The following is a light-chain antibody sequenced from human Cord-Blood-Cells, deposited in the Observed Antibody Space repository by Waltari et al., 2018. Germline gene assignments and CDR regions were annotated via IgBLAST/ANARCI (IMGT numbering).Light chain of an antibody. V-gene: IGKV3-15*01. J-gene: IGKJ3*01. CDR1: QSVSSN. Sequence: EIVMTQSPDTLSVSPGERATLSCRASQSVSSNLAWYQQKPGQAPRLLIYGASTRATGIPARFSGSGSGTEFTLTISSLQSEDFAVYYCQQYNNWPPRITFGPGTKVDIK. CDR2: GAS. CDR3: QQYNNWPPRIT.